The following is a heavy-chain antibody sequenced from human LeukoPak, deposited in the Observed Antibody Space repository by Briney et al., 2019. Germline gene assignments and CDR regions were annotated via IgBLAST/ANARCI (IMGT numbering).Heavy chain of an antibody. Sequence: GGSLRLSCAASGFTFSSYGMHWVRQAPGKGLEWVALIRYDGSKKDYADSVRGRFTISRDNSKNTLYLQMNSLRAEDTAMYYCVRTGDRERFDYWGQGTLVTVSS. CDR3: VRTGDRERFDY. J-gene: IGHJ4*02. CDR2: IRYDGSKK. CDR1: GFTFSSYG. V-gene: IGHV3-30*02. D-gene: IGHD3/OR15-3a*01.